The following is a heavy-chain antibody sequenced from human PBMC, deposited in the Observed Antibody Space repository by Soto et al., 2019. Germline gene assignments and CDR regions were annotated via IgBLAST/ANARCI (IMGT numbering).Heavy chain of an antibody. CDR1: GFTFSSYA. V-gene: IGHV3-30-3*01. D-gene: IGHD3-10*01. CDR2: ISYDGSNK. CDR3: AREEGRDYYGSASCFDY. J-gene: IGHJ4*02. Sequence: QVQLVESGGGVVQPGRSLRLSCAASGFTFSSYAMHWVRQAPGKGLEWVAVISYDGSNKYYADSVKGRFTISRDNSKNTLYLQMNSLRAEDTAVYYCAREEGRDYYGSASCFDYWGQGTLVTVSS.